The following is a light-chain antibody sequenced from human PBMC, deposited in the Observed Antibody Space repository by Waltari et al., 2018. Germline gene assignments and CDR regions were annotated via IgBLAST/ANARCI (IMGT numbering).Light chain of an antibody. Sequence: QSALTHPRSVSGSPGQSVTMSCTGTSSDIGDYEYVSWYQQHPGKAPKLIIHDIYRRPSRVPDRFSASKSGNTASLTISGLQADDEADYYCCSYTGRKTWVFGGGTKVTVL. CDR3: CSYTGRKTWV. J-gene: IGLJ3*02. CDR1: SSDIGDYEY. V-gene: IGLV2-11*01. CDR2: DIY.